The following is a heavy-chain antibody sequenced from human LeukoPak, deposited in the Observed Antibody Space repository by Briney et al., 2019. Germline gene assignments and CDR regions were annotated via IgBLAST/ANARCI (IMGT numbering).Heavy chain of an antibody. D-gene: IGHD5-24*01. CDR2: IYYSGST. Sequence: PSETLSLTCTVSGGSISSYYWSWIRQPPGEGLEWIGYIYYSGSTNYNPSLKSRVTISVDTSKNQFSLKLSSVTAADTAVYYCARGTIRADAFDIWGQGTMVTVSS. CDR1: GGSISSYY. J-gene: IGHJ3*02. CDR3: ARGTIRADAFDI. V-gene: IGHV4-59*01.